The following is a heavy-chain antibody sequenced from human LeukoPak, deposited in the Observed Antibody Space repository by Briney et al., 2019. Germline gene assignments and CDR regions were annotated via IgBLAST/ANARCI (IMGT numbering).Heavy chain of an antibody. CDR2: TYPGDSDT. D-gene: IGHD6-13*01. CDR1: GYSITSYW. Sequence: GESLKISCKGSGYSITSYWIGWVLQMPGKGLEWMGITYPGDSDTRYSPSFQGRVTISADKSISTAYLQWSSLKASDTAMYYCARLFAGYYYYMDVWGKGTTVTISS. V-gene: IGHV5-51*01. J-gene: IGHJ6*03. CDR3: ARLFAGYYYYMDV.